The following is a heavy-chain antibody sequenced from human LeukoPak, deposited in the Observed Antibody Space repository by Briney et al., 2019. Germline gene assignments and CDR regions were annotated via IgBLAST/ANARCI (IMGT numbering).Heavy chain of an antibody. CDR1: GGSFSGYY. J-gene: IGHJ5*02. CDR2: INHSGST. Sequence: SETLSLTCAVYGGSFSGYYWSWIRQPPGKGLEWIGEINHSGSTNYNPSLKSRVTISVDTSKNQSSLKLSSVTAADTAVYYCARSRPNWFDPWGQGTLVTVSS. CDR3: ARSRPNWFDP. V-gene: IGHV4-34*01.